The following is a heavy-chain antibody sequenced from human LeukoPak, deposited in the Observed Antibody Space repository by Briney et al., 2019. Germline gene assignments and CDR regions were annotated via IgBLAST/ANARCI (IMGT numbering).Heavy chain of an antibody. V-gene: IGHV1-2*02. J-gene: IGHJ6*03. Sequence: ASVTVSFKASGYTFTDHYIHWVRQAPGQGLEWMGLINPSSGDANYAQKFQGRVTVTRDTSITTAYMELSRLTSDDTAVYYCARGVYCTSTSCYSGLGYYYYYMDVWGKGTTVTVSS. CDR3: ARGVYCTSTSCYSGLGYYYYYMDV. CDR2: INPSSGDA. D-gene: IGHD2-2*02. CDR1: GYTFTDHY.